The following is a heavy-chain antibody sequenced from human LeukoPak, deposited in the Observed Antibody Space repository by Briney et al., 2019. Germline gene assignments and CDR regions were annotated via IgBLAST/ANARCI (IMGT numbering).Heavy chain of an antibody. D-gene: IGHD2-15*01. CDR1: GYTFTNYG. Sequence: ASVKVSCKSSGYTFTNYGITWVRQAPGQGLEWMGWISAYNGNTNYAQKFQGRVTMTTDTSTSTAYMEVRSPRSDDTAMYYCARVCHWDIDNTRGDPVDYWGQGTLVTVSS. CDR2: ISAYNGNT. V-gene: IGHV1-18*01. CDR3: ARVCHWDIDNTRGDPVDY. J-gene: IGHJ4*02.